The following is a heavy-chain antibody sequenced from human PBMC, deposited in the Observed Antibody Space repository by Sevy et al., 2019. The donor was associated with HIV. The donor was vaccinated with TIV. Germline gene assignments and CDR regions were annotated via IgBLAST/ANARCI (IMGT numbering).Heavy chain of an antibody. CDR2: IRSKAYGGTT. CDR3: TRGPPGYSYGYHYFDY. CDR1: GFTFGDYA. D-gene: IGHD5-18*01. V-gene: IGHV3-49*03. J-gene: IGHJ4*02. Sequence: GGSLRLSCTASGFTFGDYAMSWFRQAPGKGLEWVGFIRSKAYGGTTEYAASVKGRFTISRDDSKSIAYLQMNSLKTEDTAGYYCTRGPPGYSYGYHYFDYWGQGTLVTVSS.